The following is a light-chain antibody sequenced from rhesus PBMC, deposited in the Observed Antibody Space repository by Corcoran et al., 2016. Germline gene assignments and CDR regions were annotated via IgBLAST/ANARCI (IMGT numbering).Light chain of an antibody. CDR3: MQTLQTPYS. J-gene: IGKJ2*01. Sequence: DIVMTQTPLSLPVTPGEPASISCRSSQSLLDSYGYTHLHWYLQQPGQSPQLLIYLGSNRASGVPERFSCSGAGTDFTLKISRVEAEDVWVYYCMQTLQTPYSFGQGTKVEIK. V-gene: IGKV2-78*01. CDR1: QSLLDSYGYTH. CDR2: LGS.